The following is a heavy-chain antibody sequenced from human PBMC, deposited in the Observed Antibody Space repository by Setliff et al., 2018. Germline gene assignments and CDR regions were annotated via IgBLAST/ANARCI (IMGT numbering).Heavy chain of an antibody. V-gene: IGHV4-38-2*02. Sequence: PSETLSLTCTVSGYSISSGYYWGWIRQPPGKGLEWLGSFFHTGSTYYKSSLESRVTMSVGTSNNQFSLKLNSVTAADTAVYFCARAVDSSGYFPYWYFDLWGRGALVTVSS. CDR2: FFHTGST. CDR3: ARAVDSSGYFPYWYFDL. CDR1: GYSISSGYY. J-gene: IGHJ2*01. D-gene: IGHD3-22*01.